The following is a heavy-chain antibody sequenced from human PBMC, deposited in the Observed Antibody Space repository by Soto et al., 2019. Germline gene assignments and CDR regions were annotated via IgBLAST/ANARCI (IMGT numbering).Heavy chain of an antibody. V-gene: IGHV3-64*01. CDR2: ISSNGGTT. CDR3: VRRVSGNYDY. CDR1: GFTFSSYD. Sequence: EVQLAESGGGMVQPGGSLRLSCVASGFTFSSYDMHWVRQAPGKGLEYVSSISSNGGTTHYGNSVKGRFTISRDNSKNTLYLQMGSLRAEYMAVYYCVRRVSGNYDYWGQGTLVTVSS. D-gene: IGHD1-7*01. J-gene: IGHJ4*02.